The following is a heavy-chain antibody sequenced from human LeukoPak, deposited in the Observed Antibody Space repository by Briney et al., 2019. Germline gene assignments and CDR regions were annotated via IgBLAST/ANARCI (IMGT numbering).Heavy chain of an antibody. CDR2: IKSKTDGGTT. CDR1: GFTFSNAW. CDR3: TTESLNEGYDSSGYHSPNFDY. D-gene: IGHD3-22*01. Sequence: GGSLRLSCAASGFTFSNAWMSWVRQAPGKGLEWVGRIKSKTDGGTTDYAAPVKGRFTISRDDSKNTLYLQMNSLKTEDTAVYYCTTESLNEGYDSSGYHSPNFDYWGQGTLVTVSS. V-gene: IGHV3-15*01. J-gene: IGHJ4*02.